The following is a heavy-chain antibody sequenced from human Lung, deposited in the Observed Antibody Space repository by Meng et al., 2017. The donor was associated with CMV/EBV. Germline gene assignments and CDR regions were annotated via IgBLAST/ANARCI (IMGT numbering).Heavy chain of an antibody. CDR2: IYYSGST. CDR3: ARAGTGQIVINFDY. J-gene: IGHJ4*02. Sequence: SETLSLTXTVSGGSISSYYWSWIRQPPGKGLEWIGYIYYSGSTNYNPSLKSRVTISVGTSKNQFSLKLSSVTAADTAVYYCARAGTGQIVINFDYWGQGTLVTVSS. CDR1: GGSISSYY. V-gene: IGHV4-59*01. D-gene: IGHD3-22*01.